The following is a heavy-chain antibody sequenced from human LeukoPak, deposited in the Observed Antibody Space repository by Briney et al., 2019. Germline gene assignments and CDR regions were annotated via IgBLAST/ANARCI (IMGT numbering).Heavy chain of an antibody. CDR1: GGSISSYY. D-gene: IGHD2-21*01. CDR3: ARGGIPNWYFDL. V-gene: IGHV4-59*01. CDR2: IYYSGST. Sequence: ASETLSLTCTVPGGSISSYYWSWIRQPPGKGLEWIGYIYYSGSTNYNPSLKSRVTISVDTSKNQFSLKLSSVTAADTAVYYCARGGIPNWYFDLWGRGTLVTVSS. J-gene: IGHJ2*01.